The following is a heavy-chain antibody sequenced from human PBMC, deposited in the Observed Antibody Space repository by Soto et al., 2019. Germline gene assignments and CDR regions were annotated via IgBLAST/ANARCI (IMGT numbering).Heavy chain of an antibody. CDR3: ARAPPIFWGGDCPWRFAFDI. CDR2: INPNSGGT. J-gene: IGHJ3*02. Sequence: AASVKVSCKASGYTFTGYYMHWVRQAPGQGLEWMGWINPNSGGTNYAQKFQGWVTMTRDTSISTAYMELSRLRSDDTAVYYCARAPPIFWGGDCPWRFAFDIWGQGTMATVPS. D-gene: IGHD2-21*02. CDR1: GYTFTGYY. V-gene: IGHV1-2*04.